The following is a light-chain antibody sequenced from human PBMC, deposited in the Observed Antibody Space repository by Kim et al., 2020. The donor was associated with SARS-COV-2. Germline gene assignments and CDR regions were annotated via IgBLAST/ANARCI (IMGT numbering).Light chain of an antibody. V-gene: IGLV1-51*01. CDR3: ASWDSTLSAGV. J-gene: IGLJ1*01. CDR1: RSNIGNNY. CDR2: DNS. Sequence: QRVTLSCSGTRSNIGNNYVYWYQQFPGTAPKLLIYDNSQRPSGIPDRFSGSKSGTAATLGITGVQTGDEADYYCASWDSTLSAGVFGTGTKVTVL.